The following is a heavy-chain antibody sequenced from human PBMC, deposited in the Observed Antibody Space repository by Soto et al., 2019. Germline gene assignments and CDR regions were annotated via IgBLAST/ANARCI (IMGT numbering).Heavy chain of an antibody. Sequence: GGSLRLSCAGSGFTFSRYGMHWVRQAPGGGLEWMAVIVNDGSARYYADSVKGRFTISRDNSRNTLYLQMNSLGVEDTAIYYCARDDDYEANGLDYWGQGTLVTVSS. J-gene: IGHJ4*02. D-gene: IGHD4-17*01. CDR3: ARDDDYEANGLDY. V-gene: IGHV3-33*01. CDR1: GFTFSRYG. CDR2: IVNDGSAR.